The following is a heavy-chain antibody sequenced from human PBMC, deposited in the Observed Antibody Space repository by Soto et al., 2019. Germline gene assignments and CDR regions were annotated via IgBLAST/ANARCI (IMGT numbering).Heavy chain of an antibody. CDR2: ISSSSSTI. V-gene: IGHV3-48*01. D-gene: IGHD1-1*01. Sequence: EVQLVESGGGLVQPGGSLRLSCAASGFTFSSYSMNWVRQAPGKGLEWVSYISSSSSTIYYADSVKGRFTISTDNAKNSLYLQMNRLRAEDTAMYYFASAIRSWNGALRFDYWGQGTLVTVSS. CDR1: GFTFSSYS. J-gene: IGHJ4*02. CDR3: ASAIRSWNGALRFDY.